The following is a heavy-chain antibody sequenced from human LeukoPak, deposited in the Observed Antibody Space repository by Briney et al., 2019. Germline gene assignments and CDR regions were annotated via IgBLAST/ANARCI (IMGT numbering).Heavy chain of an antibody. Sequence: SETLSLTCTVSDGSISSGGYYWSWIRQHPGKGLEWIGYIYYSGNTYYNPSLKSRVTISVDTSKNQFSLKLSSVTAADTAVYYCARVVGATFFYWGQGTLVTVSS. CDR3: ARVVGATFFY. CDR2: IYYSGNT. V-gene: IGHV4-31*03. J-gene: IGHJ4*02. D-gene: IGHD1-26*01. CDR1: DGSISSGGYY.